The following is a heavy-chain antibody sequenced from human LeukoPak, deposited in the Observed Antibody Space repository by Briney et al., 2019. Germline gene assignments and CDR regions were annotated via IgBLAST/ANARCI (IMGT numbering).Heavy chain of an antibody. D-gene: IGHD3-22*01. CDR1: GFTFSSYN. CDR3: ARMIGSSFDY. CDR2: IQNDGSNK. J-gene: IGHJ4*02. V-gene: IGHV3-30*02. Sequence: GGSLRLSCAASGFTFSSYNMHWVRQAPGKGLEWVALIQNDGSNKYYADSVKGRFTISRDNSKNTLHLQMNSLGGEDTAVYYCARMIGSSFDYWGQGTLVTVSS.